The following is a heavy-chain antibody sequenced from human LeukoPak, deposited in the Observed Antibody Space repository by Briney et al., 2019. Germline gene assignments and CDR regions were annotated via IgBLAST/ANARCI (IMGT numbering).Heavy chain of an antibody. Sequence: GGSLRLSCSASGFTFSAYAMSWVRRAPGTGLEWVSAISGSGGTTYYADSVKGRFTISRDKSTNTVYLQMNSLRAEDTDIYYCAKVIITGSFPDYFDTWGQGTLVTVSS. D-gene: IGHD3-10*01. CDR2: ISGSGGTT. J-gene: IGHJ4*02. V-gene: IGHV3-23*01. CDR1: GFTFSAYA. CDR3: AKVIITGSFPDYFDT.